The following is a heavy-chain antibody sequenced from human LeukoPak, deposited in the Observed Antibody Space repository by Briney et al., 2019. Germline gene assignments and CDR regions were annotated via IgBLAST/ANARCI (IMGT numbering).Heavy chain of an antibody. V-gene: IGHV4-34*01. CDR3: ARDAPHDYEGGLRAYYFDY. Sequence: SETLSLTCAVYGGSFSGYYWSWIRQPPGKGLEWIGEINHSGSTNYNPSLKSRVTISVDTSKNQFSLKLSSVTAADTAVYYCARDAPHDYEGGLRAYYFDYWGQGTLVTVSS. J-gene: IGHJ4*02. CDR2: INHSGST. D-gene: IGHD4-17*01. CDR1: GGSFSGYY.